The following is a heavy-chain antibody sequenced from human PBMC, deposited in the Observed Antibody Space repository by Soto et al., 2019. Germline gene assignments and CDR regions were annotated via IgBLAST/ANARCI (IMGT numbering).Heavy chain of an antibody. Sequence: SETLSLTCAVSCGSISSGGYSWSCIRQPPGKGLEWIGYIYHSGSTYYNPSLKSRVTISVDRSKNQFSLKLSSVTAADTAVYYCARDNYGSGSYFDYWGQGTLVTVSS. CDR3: ARDNYGSGSYFDY. CDR1: CGSISSGGYS. V-gene: IGHV4-30-2*01. CDR2: IYHSGST. J-gene: IGHJ4*02. D-gene: IGHD3-10*01.